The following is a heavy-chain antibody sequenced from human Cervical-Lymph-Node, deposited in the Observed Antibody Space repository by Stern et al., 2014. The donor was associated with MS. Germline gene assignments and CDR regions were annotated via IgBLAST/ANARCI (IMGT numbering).Heavy chain of an antibody. D-gene: IGHD2-8*01. CDR1: GGFIKSYY. V-gene: IGHV4-4*07. CDR2: FHFSGNS. J-gene: IGHJ6*02. CDR3: ARDGGFCTNRVCPKYYHSGMDV. Sequence: QVQLVESGPGLVKPSETLSLTCTVSGGFIKSYYWSWVRQSAGKGLEWIGRFHFSGNSNYNPSLKRRVPMSVDTSKSQFSLKLTSVTAADSAVYYCARDGGFCTNRVCPKYYHSGMDVWGQGTTVTVSS.